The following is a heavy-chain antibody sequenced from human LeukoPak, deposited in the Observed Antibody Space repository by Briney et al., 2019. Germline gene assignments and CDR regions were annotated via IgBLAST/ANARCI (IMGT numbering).Heavy chain of an antibody. D-gene: IGHD3-10*01. J-gene: IGHJ6*02. Sequence: GRSLRLSCAASGFTFDDYAMHWVRQAPGKGPEWVSGISWNSGSIVYADSVKGRFTMSRDNAKNSLYLQMNSLRTEDTAFYYCAKDIGTYYYGSGGSMDVWGQGTTVTVSS. CDR1: GFTFDDYA. CDR3: AKDIGTYYYGSGGSMDV. V-gene: IGHV3-9*01. CDR2: ISWNSGSI.